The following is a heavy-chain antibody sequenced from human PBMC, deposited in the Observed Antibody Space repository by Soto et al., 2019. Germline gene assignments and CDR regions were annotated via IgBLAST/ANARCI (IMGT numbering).Heavy chain of an antibody. V-gene: IGHV2-5*02. J-gene: IGHJ4*02. CDR2: IYWDDDK. D-gene: IGHD4-4*01. Sequence: QITLKESGPTLVKPTQTLTLTCTFSGFSLSTSGVGVDWIRQPPGKALEWLALIYWDDDKRYSPSLKSRLTITKDTSKNQVVLTMTNMDPVDTATDYCAHRQTTVSWGTFDYWGQGTLVTVAS. CDR1: GFSLSTSGVG. CDR3: AHRQTTVSWGTFDY.